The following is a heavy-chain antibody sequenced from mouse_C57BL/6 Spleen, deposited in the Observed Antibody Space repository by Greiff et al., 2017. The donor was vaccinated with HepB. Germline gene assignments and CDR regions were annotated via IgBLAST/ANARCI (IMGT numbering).Heavy chain of an antibody. J-gene: IGHJ3*01. V-gene: IGHV1-74*01. CDR3: AIEPLYSNRFAY. D-gene: IGHD2-5*01. CDR1: GYTFTSYW. CDR2: IHPSDSDT. Sequence: VKLQQPGAELVKPGASVKVSCKASGYTFTSYWMHWVKQRPGQGLEWIGRIHPSDSDTNYNQKFKGKATLTVDKSSSTAYMQLSSLTSEDSAVYYCAIEPLYSNRFAYWGQGTLVTVSA.